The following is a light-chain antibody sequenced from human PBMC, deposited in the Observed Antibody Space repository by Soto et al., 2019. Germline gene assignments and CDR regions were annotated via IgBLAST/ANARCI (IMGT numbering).Light chain of an antibody. CDR2: DAS. CDR3: QKCDYLPI. J-gene: IGKJ3*01. Sequence: DIQMTQSPSSLSASVGDRVNITCQASHDITSYLNWYQHKPGKAPKLLIYDASILEAGVPSRFSGSGSGTHFTFTISSLQPDDVATYYCQKCDYLPIFGPGTTVDFK. V-gene: IGKV1-33*01. CDR1: HDITSY.